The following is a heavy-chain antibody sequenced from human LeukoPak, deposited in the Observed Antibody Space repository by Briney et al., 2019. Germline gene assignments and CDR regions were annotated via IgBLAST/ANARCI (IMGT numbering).Heavy chain of an antibody. CDR1: GFTFISYA. CDR3: ARASQLELGVHFDY. CDR2: VSYDGRNQ. D-gene: IGHD1-7*01. Sequence: GRSLTLSCAASGFTFISYAIHWVRQTPGKGLEWVAVVSYDGRNQYYVDSVKGRFTISRDNSTSALYLQMNSLRAEDTAVYYCARASQLELGVHFDYWGQGTLVTVSS. J-gene: IGHJ4*02. V-gene: IGHV3-30-3*01.